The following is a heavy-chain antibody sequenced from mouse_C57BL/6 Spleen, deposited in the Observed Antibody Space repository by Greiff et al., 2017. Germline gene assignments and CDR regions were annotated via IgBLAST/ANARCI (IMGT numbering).Heavy chain of an antibody. CDR2: LWSGGST. V-gene: IGHV2-2*01. Sequence: QVHVKQSGPGLVLPSQRLSITCTVSGFSFPSYGVHWVRQSPGQGLEWLGVLWSGGSTDYTAPFISRLSISTDNTKSQVFFKMNYLQADHTAIYDCAREFRSFYDAMDYWGQGTSVTVSS. CDR1: GFSFPSYG. CDR3: AREFRSFYDAMDY. J-gene: IGHJ4*01.